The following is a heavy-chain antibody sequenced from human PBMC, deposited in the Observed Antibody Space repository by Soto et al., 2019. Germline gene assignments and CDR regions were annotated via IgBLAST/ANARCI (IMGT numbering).Heavy chain of an antibody. V-gene: IGHV3-7*03. D-gene: IGHD6-6*01. CDR1: GFTFSSYW. CDR2: IKQDGSEK. Sequence: LRLSCAASGFTFSSYWMSWVRQAPGKGLEWVANIKQDGSEKYYVDSVKGRFTISRDNAKNSLYLQMNSLRAEDTAVYYCARDVGSSPPFDAFDIWGQGTMVTVSS. CDR3: ARDVGSSPPFDAFDI. J-gene: IGHJ3*02.